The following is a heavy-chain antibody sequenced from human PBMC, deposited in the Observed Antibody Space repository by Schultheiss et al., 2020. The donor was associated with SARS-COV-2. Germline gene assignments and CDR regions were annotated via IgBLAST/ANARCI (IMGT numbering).Heavy chain of an antibody. V-gene: IGHV3-23*01. CDR2: ISGSGGST. Sequence: GESMKISCAASGFTFSSYAMSWVRQAPGKGLEWVSAISGSGGSTYYADSVKGRFTISRDNSKNTLYLQMNSLRAEDTAVYYCAKDDIDDFWSGYYGVIKGYFDYWGQGTLVTVSS. CDR3: AKDDIDDFWSGYYGVIKGYFDY. J-gene: IGHJ4*02. CDR1: GFTFSSYA. D-gene: IGHD3-3*01.